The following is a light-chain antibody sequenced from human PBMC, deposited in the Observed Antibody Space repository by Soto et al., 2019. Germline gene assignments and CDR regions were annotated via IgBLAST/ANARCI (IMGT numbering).Light chain of an antibody. CDR3: CSYADGQTLA. V-gene: IGLV2-11*01. J-gene: IGLJ2*01. CDR2: HVV. Sequence: QSALTQPPSASGSPGQSVTISCTGTKNDIGGYEYVSWYQQYPGKAPKLLIYHVVQRPSGVPDRFSGSKSGTTASLIISGLQAEDEADYFCCSYADGQTLAFGGGTKLTVL. CDR1: KNDIGGYEY.